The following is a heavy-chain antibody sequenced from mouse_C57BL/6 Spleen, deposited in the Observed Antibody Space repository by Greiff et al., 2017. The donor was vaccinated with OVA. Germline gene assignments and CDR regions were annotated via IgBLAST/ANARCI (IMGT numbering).Heavy chain of an antibody. Sequence: QVQLQQPGPELVKPGASVKLSCKASGYTFTSYWMHWVKQRPGQGLEWIGNINPSNGGTNYNEKFKSKATLTVDKSSSTAYMQLSSLTSEDSAVYYCARGIYYDYGFDYWGQGTTLTVSS. J-gene: IGHJ2*01. D-gene: IGHD2-4*01. CDR2: INPSNGGT. V-gene: IGHV1-53*01. CDR1: GYTFTSYW. CDR3: ARGIYYDYGFDY.